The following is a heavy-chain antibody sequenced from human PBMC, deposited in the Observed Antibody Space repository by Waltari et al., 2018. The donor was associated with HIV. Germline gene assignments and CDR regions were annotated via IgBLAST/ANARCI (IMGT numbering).Heavy chain of an antibody. CDR3: ARIHDYGGNPWDGFGL. V-gene: IGHV3-48*02. D-gene: IGHD4-17*01. J-gene: IGHJ3*01. CDR1: GFTFSQFS. CDR2: ISRSRTTI. Sequence: EVQLVESGGGLVQPGGSLRLACAASGFTFSQFSMTWVRQAPGKGLEWISYISRSRTTIYYADSVKGRFTISGDNAKNSLHLQMSSLRDADTAVYYCARIHDYGGNPWDGFGLWGQGTMVTVSS.